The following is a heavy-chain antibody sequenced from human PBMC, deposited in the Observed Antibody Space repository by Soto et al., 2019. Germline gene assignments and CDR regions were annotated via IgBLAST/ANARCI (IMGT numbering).Heavy chain of an antibody. CDR2: ISSSGDSA. D-gene: IGHD4-17*01. Sequence: GGSLRLSCAASGFIFSTYAMNWVRQAPGKGLEWVSAISSSGDSAYYAESVRGRFTISRDNSIDTLYLQMRSLRPEDTAVYYCAHPRGYGVFDAVDIWGQGTMVTVSS. CDR1: GFIFSTYA. CDR3: AHPRGYGVFDAVDI. J-gene: IGHJ3*02. V-gene: IGHV3-23*01.